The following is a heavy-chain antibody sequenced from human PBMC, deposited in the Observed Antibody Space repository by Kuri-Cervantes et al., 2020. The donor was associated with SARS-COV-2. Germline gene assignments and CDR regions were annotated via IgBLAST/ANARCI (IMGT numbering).Heavy chain of an antibody. J-gene: IGHJ3*02. Sequence: GESLKISCAASGFTFSSYEMHWVRQAPGKGLEWVSAISGSGGSTYYADSVKGRFTISRDNSKNTLYLQMNSLRAEDTAVYYCAKEIRATTRFDAFDIWGQGTMVTVSS. CDR2: ISGSGGST. CDR3: AKEIRATTRFDAFDI. V-gene: IGHV3-23*01. D-gene: IGHD1-26*01. CDR1: GFTFSSYE.